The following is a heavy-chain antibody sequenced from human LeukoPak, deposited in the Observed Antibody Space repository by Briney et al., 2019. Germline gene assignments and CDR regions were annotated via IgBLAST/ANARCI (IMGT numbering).Heavy chain of an antibody. CDR3: ARRGSGYYYVGYFDY. CDR1: GYSFTSYW. CDR2: IYPGDSET. V-gene: IGHV5-51*01. Sequence: GESLKISCKGSGYSFTSYWIGWVRQMPGKGLEWMGLIYPGDSETRYSPSFQGQVTISTDKSISTAYLQWSSLKASDTAMYYCARRGSGYYYVGYFDYWGQGTLVTVSS. D-gene: IGHD3-22*01. J-gene: IGHJ4*02.